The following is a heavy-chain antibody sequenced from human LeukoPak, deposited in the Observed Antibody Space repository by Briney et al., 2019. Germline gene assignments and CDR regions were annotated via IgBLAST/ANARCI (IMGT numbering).Heavy chain of an antibody. J-gene: IGHJ4*02. CDR2: IKQDGSEK. D-gene: IGHD4-17*01. CDR3: ARAVDGYGDYIYYFDY. CDR1: GFTFSSYW. V-gene: IGHV3-7*01. Sequence: GGSLRLSCAASGFTFSSYWMSWVRQAPGKGLEWVANIKQDGSEKYYVDSVKGRFTISRDNAKNSLYLQMNSLRAEDTAVYYCARAVDGYGDYIYYFDYWGQGTLVTVSS.